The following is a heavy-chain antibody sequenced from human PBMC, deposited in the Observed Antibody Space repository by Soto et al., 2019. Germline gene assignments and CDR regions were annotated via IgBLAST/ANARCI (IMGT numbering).Heavy chain of an antibody. CDR2: ISGSGGST. J-gene: IGHJ3*02. CDR3: AKDRTPATRKYSSSSGHIGAFDI. V-gene: IGHV3-23*01. D-gene: IGHD6-6*01. CDR1: GFTFSSYA. Sequence: GGSLRLSCAASGFTFSSYAMSWVRQAPGKGLEWVSAISGSGGSTYYADSVKGRFTISRDNSKNTLYLQMNSLRAEDTAVYYCAKDRTPATRKYSSSSGHIGAFDIWGQGTMVTVSS.